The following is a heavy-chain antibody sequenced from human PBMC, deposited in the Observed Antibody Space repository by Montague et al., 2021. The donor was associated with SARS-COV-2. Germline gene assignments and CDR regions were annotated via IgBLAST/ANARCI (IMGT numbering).Heavy chain of an antibody. CDR3: ARVAQRLLGNPQNLFDP. J-gene: IGHJ5*02. D-gene: IGHD1-14*01. CDR2: ISFDGNDR. CDR1: GFSFSSYA. V-gene: IGHV3-30-3*01. Sequence: SLRLACAASGFSFSSYAMHWVRQPPGKGLEWLAVISFDGNDRYYAGSLRGRFTISRDNSKDTLYLQLTDLRSDDTGVYYCARVAQRLLGNPQNLFDPWGQGTLVTGST.